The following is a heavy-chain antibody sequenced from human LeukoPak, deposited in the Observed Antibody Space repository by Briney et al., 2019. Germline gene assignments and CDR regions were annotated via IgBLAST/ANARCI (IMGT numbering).Heavy chain of an antibody. Sequence: GGSLRLSCAASGFTFSNYGLSWVRQAPGKGLEWVSASIVSDYSTYYADSVKGRFTISRDNSKNTLYLQMNSLRAEDTAVYYCAKGAQFTGNKDAFDRGAKGTMVTVSS. CDR2: SIVSDYST. D-gene: IGHD1-14*01. CDR1: GFTFSNYG. V-gene: IGHV3-23*01. J-gene: IGHJ3*02. CDR3: AKGAQFTGNKDAFDR.